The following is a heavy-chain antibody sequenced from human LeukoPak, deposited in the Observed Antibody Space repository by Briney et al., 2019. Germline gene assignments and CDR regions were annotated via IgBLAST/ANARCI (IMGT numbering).Heavy chain of an antibody. J-gene: IGHJ4*02. CDR1: GYTFTGYY. CDR3: ARAPRRGYSYGPTN. D-gene: IGHD5-18*01. Sequence: GSVKVSCKASGYTFTGYYMHWVRQAPGQGLEWMGWINPNSGGTNYAQKFQGRVTMTRDTSISTAYMELSRLRSDDTAVYYCARAPRRGYSYGPTNWGQGTLVTVSS. V-gene: IGHV1-2*02. CDR2: INPNSGGT.